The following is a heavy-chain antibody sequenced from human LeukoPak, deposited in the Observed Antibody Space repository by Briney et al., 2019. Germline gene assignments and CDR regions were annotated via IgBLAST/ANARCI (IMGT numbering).Heavy chain of an antibody. CDR3: ARGPRLMVTTLIRYYFDY. CDR2: INHSGST. J-gene: IGHJ4*02. D-gene: IGHD4-17*01. CDR1: GGSISSTSYY. Sequence: NPSETPSLTCTVSGGSISSTSYYWGWIRQPPGKGLEWIGEINHSGSTNYNPSLKSRVTISVDTSKNQFSLKLSSVTAADTAVYYCARGPRLMVTTLIRYYFDYWGQGTLVTVSS. V-gene: IGHV4-39*07.